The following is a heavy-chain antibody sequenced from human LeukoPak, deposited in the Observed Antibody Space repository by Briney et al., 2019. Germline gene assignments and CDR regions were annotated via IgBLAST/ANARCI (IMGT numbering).Heavy chain of an antibody. J-gene: IGHJ4*02. D-gene: IGHD3-10*01. CDR3: VATRVCGGVLLRPNCLYFEN. CDR2: IYSGGGT. Sequence: WSLILSCAASGFTVSNTYMSWVRQAPGKGLEWVSIIYSGGGTRYADSVKGRFTISRDNSKNTLYLQMNSLRAEDTAVYYCVATRVCGGVLLRPNCLYFENWGQGTLVSVSS. CDR1: GFTVSNTY. V-gene: IGHV3-53*01.